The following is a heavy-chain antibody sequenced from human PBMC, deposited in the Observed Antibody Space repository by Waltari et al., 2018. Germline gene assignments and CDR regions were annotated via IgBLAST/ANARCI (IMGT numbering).Heavy chain of an antibody. Sequence: EEQLVESGGGLVQPGGSLRLSCEGSGFTFRNYWMSWVRQAPGKGLEWVANIRRDGSQANYVDSVKGRFTISRDNAMKSLYLQMNSLRAEDTGVYYCARESTASNEGVWGQGTLVTVSA. CDR3: ARESTASNEGV. CDR2: IRRDGSQA. D-gene: IGHD4-17*01. J-gene: IGHJ4*02. CDR1: GFTFRNYW. V-gene: IGHV3-7*01.